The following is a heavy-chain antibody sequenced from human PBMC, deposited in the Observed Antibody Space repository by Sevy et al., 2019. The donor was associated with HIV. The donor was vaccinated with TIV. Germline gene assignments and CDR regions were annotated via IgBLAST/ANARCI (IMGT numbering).Heavy chain of an antibody. D-gene: IGHD3-22*01. J-gene: IGHJ3*02. Sequence: GGSLRLSCAASGFTFRSYAMNWVRQAPGKGLEWVSCISGSGGNTYYGDSVKGRFTISRDNSKNPLYLQMNSLRAEDTAVYSCAKDYYDGSGYYPQGAFDIWGQGTMVTVSS. CDR2: ISGSGGNT. CDR1: GFTFRSYA. CDR3: AKDYYDGSGYYPQGAFDI. V-gene: IGHV3-23*01.